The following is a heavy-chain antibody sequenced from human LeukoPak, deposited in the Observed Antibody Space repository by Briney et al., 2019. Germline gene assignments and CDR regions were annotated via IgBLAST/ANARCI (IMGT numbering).Heavy chain of an antibody. CDR2: VSAYDGDT. CDR1: GYTFITYG. J-gene: IGHJ4*02. CDR3: ARPLYYGSGSYFDY. D-gene: IGHD3-10*01. Sequence: ASVKVSCKASGYTFITYGMSWVRQAPGQGLEWMGWVSAYDGDTKYAQKIQGRVTMTTDTSTSTAYMELRSLRSDDTAVYFCARPLYYGSGSYFDYWGQGTLVTVSS. V-gene: IGHV1-18*04.